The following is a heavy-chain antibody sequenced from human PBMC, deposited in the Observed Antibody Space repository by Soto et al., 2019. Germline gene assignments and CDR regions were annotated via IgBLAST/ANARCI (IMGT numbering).Heavy chain of an antibody. CDR3: ARVVPGTMFRDNWFDP. CDR2: IYYCGSA. CDR1: GCSISSYY. Sequence: PSETLSLTCTVSGCSISSYYCSWIRQPPGKGLQWCGCIYYCGSANTIHSLKSRVTISVDTSKNLLSLKTSSVTAAATAVYYYARVVPGTMFRDNWFDPWGQGTLVTVSS. J-gene: IGHJ5*02. D-gene: IGHD1-1*01. V-gene: IGHV4-59*01.